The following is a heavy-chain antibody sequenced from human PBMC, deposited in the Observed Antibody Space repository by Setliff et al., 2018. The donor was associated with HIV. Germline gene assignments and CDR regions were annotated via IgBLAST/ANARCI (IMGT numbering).Heavy chain of an antibody. CDR1: GFIFSDPW. D-gene: IGHD7-27*01. CDR2: TRKDGSEK. CDR3: ARGRWGQSEFEH. J-gene: IGHJ4*02. V-gene: IGHV3-7*03. Sequence: PGGSLRLSCGASGFIFSDPWMDWVRQAPGKGLEWVATTRKDGSEKYYVDSVKGRFTVSRDHDKDSLYLQMNSLRADDPAVYYCARGRWGQSEFEHWGQGTLVTVSS.